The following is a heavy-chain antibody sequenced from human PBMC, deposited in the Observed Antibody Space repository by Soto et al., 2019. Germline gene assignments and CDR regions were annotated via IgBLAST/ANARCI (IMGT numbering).Heavy chain of an antibody. J-gene: IGHJ4*02. CDR2: ISWNSGSI. CDR3: AKDATVAGTYHFDY. V-gene: IGHV3-9*01. D-gene: IGHD6-19*01. Sequence: ESGGGLVQPGRSLRLSCAASGFTFDDYAMHWVRQAPGKGLEWVSGISWNSGSIGYADSVKGRFTISRDNAKNSLYLQMNSLRAEDTALYYCAKDATVAGTYHFDYWGQGTLVTVSS. CDR1: GFTFDDYA.